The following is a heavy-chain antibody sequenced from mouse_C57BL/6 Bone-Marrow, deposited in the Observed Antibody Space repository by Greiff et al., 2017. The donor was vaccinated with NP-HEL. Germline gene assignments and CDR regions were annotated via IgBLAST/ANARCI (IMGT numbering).Heavy chain of an antibody. CDR2: IAPSDSYT. Sequence: QVQLQQPGAELVKPGASVKLSCKASGYTFTSYWMQWVKQRPGQGLEWIGEIAPSDSYTNYNQKFKGKATLTVDTSSSTAYMQLSSLTSEDSAVYYCARRGITTGDYWGQGTTLTVSS. V-gene: IGHV1-50*01. J-gene: IGHJ2*01. D-gene: IGHD1-1*01. CDR1: GYTFTSYW. CDR3: ARRGITTGDY.